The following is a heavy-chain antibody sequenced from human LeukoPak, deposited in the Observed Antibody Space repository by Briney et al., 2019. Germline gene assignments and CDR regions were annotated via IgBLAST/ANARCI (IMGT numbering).Heavy chain of an antibody. J-gene: IGHJ4*02. V-gene: IGHV3-30*04. CDR3: ARDSVGSSGYYYDY. Sequence: PGGSLRLSCVVSGFNFDNFAMHWVRQPLGKGLEWVAVISHDGRTKYYADSMKGRFTISRDNAKNSLYLQMNSLRAEDTAVYYCARDSVGSSGYYYDYWGQGTLVTVSS. CDR1: GFNFDNFA. D-gene: IGHD3-22*01. CDR2: ISHDGRTK.